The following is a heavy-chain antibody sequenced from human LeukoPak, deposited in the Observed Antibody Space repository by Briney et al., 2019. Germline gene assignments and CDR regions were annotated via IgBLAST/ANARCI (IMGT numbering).Heavy chain of an antibody. Sequence: PGASVKVSCNVSGVSLSATSIHWVRQAPGQWLEWMGGFDPEDGESIFAQRFQGGFSMTEDTSTDTAYMELRSLRLEDTAVYYCATADKWEPLDYWGQGTRVTVSS. D-gene: IGHD1-26*01. J-gene: IGHJ4*02. CDR1: GVSLSATS. CDR3: ATADKWEPLDY. V-gene: IGHV1-24*01. CDR2: FDPEDGES.